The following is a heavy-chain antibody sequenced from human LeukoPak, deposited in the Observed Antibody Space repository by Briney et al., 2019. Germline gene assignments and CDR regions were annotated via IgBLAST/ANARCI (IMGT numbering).Heavy chain of an antibody. J-gene: IGHJ1*01. CDR1: GFTFTSYA. Sequence: GGSLRLSCAASGFTFTSYAMSWVRQAPGKGLEWVSAISGGSGDKFYADSVKGRFTISRGNSRNTLYVQMNSLRAEDTAEYYCATHYYDSSGYYYALEHWGQGTLVTVSS. D-gene: IGHD3-22*01. V-gene: IGHV3-23*01. CDR3: ATHYYDSSGYYYALEH. CDR2: ISGGSGDK.